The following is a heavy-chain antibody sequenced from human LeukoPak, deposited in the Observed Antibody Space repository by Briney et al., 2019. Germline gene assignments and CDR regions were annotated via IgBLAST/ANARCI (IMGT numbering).Heavy chain of an antibody. CDR1: GFTVSSNY. Sequence: GGSLRLSCAASGFTVSSNYMSWVRQAPGKGLEWVSVIFGGGSTYYADSVKGRFTISRDNSKNTLYLQMNSLRAEDTAVYYCARDYQGGYGDKTVDYWGQGTLVTVSS. J-gene: IGHJ4*02. V-gene: IGHV3-53*01. CDR3: ARDYQGGYGDKTVDY. D-gene: IGHD5-18*01. CDR2: IFGGGST.